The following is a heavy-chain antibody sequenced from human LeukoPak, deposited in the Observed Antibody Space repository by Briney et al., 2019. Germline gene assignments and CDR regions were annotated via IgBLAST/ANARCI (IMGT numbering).Heavy chain of an antibody. CDR3: ARHDYGDYVNYYYYMDV. CDR2: IYSSGST. J-gene: IGHJ6*03. Sequence: SETLSLTCTVSGGSISSGSYCWSWIRQPAGKGLEWIGHIYSSGSTNYNPSLKSRVTISVDTSKNQFSLKLGSVTAADTAVYYCARHDYGDYVNYYYYMDVWGKGTTVTISS. D-gene: IGHD4-17*01. V-gene: IGHV4-61*09. CDR1: GGSISSGSYC.